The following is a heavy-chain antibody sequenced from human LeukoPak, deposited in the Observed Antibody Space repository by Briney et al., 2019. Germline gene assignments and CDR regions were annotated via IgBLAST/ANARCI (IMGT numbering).Heavy chain of an antibody. CDR1: GFTFNNHA. CDR3: ARFLGYDSSGYPDY. V-gene: IGHV3-23*01. CDR2: ISGSGGST. D-gene: IGHD3-22*01. J-gene: IGHJ4*02. Sequence: GGSLRLSCAASGFTFNNHAMSWVRQAPGKGLEWVSAISGSGGSTYYADSVKGRFTISRDNSKNTLYLQMNSLRAEDTAVYYCARFLGYDSSGYPDYWGQGTLVTVSS.